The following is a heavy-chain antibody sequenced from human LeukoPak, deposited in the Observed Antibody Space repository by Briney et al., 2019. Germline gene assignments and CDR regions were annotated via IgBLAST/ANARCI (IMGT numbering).Heavy chain of an antibody. J-gene: IGHJ3*01. CDR1: GGSFSGYY. CDR2: INHSGST. CDR3: ATNDCSSTSCPDDY. D-gene: IGHD2-2*01. V-gene: IGHV4-34*01. Sequence: PETLSLTCAVYGGSFSGYYWSWIRQPPGKGLEWIGEINHSGSTNYNPSLKSRVTISVDTSKNQFSLKLSSVTAADTAVYYCATNDCSSTSCPDDYWGQGTMVTVSS.